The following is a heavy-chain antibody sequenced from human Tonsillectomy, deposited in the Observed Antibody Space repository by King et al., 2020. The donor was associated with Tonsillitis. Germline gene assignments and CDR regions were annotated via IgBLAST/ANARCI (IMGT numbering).Heavy chain of an antibody. CDR2: IIPILGIA. J-gene: IGHJ6*02. D-gene: IGHD4-17*01. V-gene: IGHV1-69*09. CDR1: GGTFSRYA. CDR3: ARDDYGDYPLGMEV. Sequence: QLVQSGAEVKKPGSSVKVSCKASGGTFSRYAISWVRQAPGQGLEWMGRIIPILGIANYAQKFQGRGTITADKSTSTAYMELSRLRSEDTAVYYCARDDYGDYPLGMEVWGQGTTVTVSS.